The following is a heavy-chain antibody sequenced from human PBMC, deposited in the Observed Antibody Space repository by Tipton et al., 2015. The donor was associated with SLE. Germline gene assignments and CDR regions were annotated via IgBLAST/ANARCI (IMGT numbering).Heavy chain of an antibody. CDR3: ATDLYGERDFDD. V-gene: IGHV3-11*04. Sequence: GSLRLSCAASGFTFSDYYMSWIRQAPGKGLEWVSYISSRGPAIYYADSVKGRFTISRDNAKNSLYLQMNSLRAEDTAVYYCATDLYGERDFDDWGQGTLVTVSS. CDR1: GFTFSDYY. D-gene: IGHD1-1*01. J-gene: IGHJ4*02. CDR2: ISSRGPAI.